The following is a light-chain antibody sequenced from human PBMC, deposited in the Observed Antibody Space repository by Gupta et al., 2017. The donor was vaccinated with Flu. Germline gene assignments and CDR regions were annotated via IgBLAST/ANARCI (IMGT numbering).Light chain of an antibody. CDR2: ENN. CDR3: GTWDSSLDVGV. CDR1: SSNIGSNY. V-gene: IGLV1-51*02. Sequence: QSGLTQPPSVSAAPGQKVTISCSGSSSNIGSNYVCWYQQLPGTAPKLLIYENNVRPSGIPDRFSGSKSGTSATLGITGLQTGDEAHYYCGTWDSSLDVGVFGGGTKLTVL. J-gene: IGLJ3*02.